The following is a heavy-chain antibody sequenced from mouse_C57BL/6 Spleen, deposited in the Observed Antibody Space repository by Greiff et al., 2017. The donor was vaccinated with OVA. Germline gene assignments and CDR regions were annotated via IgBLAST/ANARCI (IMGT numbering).Heavy chain of an antibody. V-gene: IGHV1-7*01. CDR2: INPSSGYT. D-gene: IGHD2-4*01. CDR3: ANLYYDYDFDY. J-gene: IGHJ2*01. Sequence: QVQLQQSGAELAKPGASVKLSCKASGYTFTSYWMHWVKQRPGQGLEWIGYINPSSGYTKYNQKFKDKATLTADKSSSTACMQLSSLTYEDSAVYYCANLYYDYDFDYWGQGTTLTVSS. CDR1: GYTFTSYW.